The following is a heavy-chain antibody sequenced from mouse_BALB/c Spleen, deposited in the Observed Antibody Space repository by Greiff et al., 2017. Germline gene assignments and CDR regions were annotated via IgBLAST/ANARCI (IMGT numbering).Heavy chain of an antibody. D-gene: IGHD1-2*01. Sequence: EVQLQESGPGLVKPSQSLSLTCTVTGYSITSDYAWNWIRQFPGNKLEWMGYISYSGSTSYNPSLKSRISITRDTSKNQFFLQLNSVTTEDTATYYCARLRLGAMDYWGQGTSVTVSS. V-gene: IGHV3-2*02. CDR1: GYSITSDYA. CDR3: ARLRLGAMDY. CDR2: ISYSGST. J-gene: IGHJ4*01.